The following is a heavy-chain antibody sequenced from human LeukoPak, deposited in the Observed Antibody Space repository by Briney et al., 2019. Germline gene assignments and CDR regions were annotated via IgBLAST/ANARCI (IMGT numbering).Heavy chain of an antibody. V-gene: IGHV5-51*01. J-gene: IGHJ5*02. CDR2: IYPGDSDT. CDR1: GYSFTDYW. D-gene: IGHD2-2*01. Sequence: GESLKISCKGSGYSFTDYWIGWVRQMSGKGLEWMGIIYPGDSDTRYSPSFKGQVTMPADKSISTAYLQWSSLKASDTAMYYCARLGCSNTNCQGWFDPWGQGTLVTVSS. CDR3: ARLGCSNTNCQGWFDP.